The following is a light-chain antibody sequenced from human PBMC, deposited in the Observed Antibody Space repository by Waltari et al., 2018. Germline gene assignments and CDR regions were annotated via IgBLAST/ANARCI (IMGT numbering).Light chain of an antibody. Sequence: VRTQPPAASATPGQRGTITCSRRGLNIATNPVNCYQLLPGMAPKLLIYSTNKRLSGVPDRFSGFKSGTSASLAISGLQSEDEADYYCAAWDDDLNGRVFGGGTTLTVL. V-gene: IGLV1-44*01. CDR1: GLNIATNP. J-gene: IGLJ2*01. CDR2: STN. CDR3: AAWDDDLNGRV.